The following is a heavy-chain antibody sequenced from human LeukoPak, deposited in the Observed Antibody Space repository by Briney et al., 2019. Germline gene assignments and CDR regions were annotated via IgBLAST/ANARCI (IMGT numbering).Heavy chain of an antibody. CDR3: AKDGFSCSGGSCYSFDY. CDR2: ISYDGSNK. D-gene: IGHD2-15*01. J-gene: IGHJ4*02. V-gene: IGHV3-30*18. Sequence: PGGSLRLSCAASGFTFSSYGMHWVRQAPGKGLEWVAVISYDGSNKYYADSVKGRFTISRDNSKNTLYLQMNSLRAEDTAVYYCAKDGFSCSGGSCYSFDYWGQGTLVTVS. CDR1: GFTFSSYG.